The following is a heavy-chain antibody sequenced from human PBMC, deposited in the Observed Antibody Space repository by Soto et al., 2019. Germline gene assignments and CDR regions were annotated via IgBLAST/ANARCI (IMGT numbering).Heavy chain of an antibody. J-gene: IGHJ6*02. V-gene: IGHV3-30*18. CDR2: IAYEGNEK. CDR1: GFTFKTHA. Sequence: QVQLVESGGGVVQPGTSLRLSCAASGFTFKTHAMHWVRQAPGKGLEWMAVIAYEGNEKVYADSVKGRFTISRDNSKNALHLQIHTLRIAHTAVYYCVKDGVDNVPYYYGVDVWGQGTTGTVSS. CDR3: VKDGVDNVPYYYGVDV. D-gene: IGHD2-15*01.